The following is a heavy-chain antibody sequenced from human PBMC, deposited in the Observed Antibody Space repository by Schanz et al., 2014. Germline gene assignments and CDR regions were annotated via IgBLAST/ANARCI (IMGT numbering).Heavy chain of an antibody. CDR2: ISGSGDTA. CDR1: GFTFSTHA. D-gene: IGHD3-10*01. J-gene: IGHJ3*02. Sequence: EMQLLESGGGLIQPGGSLRLSCAASGFTFSTHAMSWVRQAPGKGLEWVSSISGSGDTAYYADSVKGRFTISRDNSKNTLYLQMNSLRAEDTAVYYCAKGRFGELSAFDIWGQGTMVTVSS. CDR3: AKGRFGELSAFDI. V-gene: IGHV3-23*01.